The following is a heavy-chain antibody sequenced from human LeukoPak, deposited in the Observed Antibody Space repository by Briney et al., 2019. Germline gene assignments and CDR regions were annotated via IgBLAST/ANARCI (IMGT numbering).Heavy chain of an antibody. CDR2: IYPGDSDT. V-gene: IGHV5-51*01. CDR3: ARILTGYYGVIDY. D-gene: IGHD3-9*01. CDR1: GYRFSSYL. Sequence: GESLKISCKGSGYRFSSYLIAWVRQMPGKGLEWMGIIYPGDSDTRYSPSFQGQVTISADKSISTAYLQWSSLKASDTAMYFCARILTGYYGVIDYWGQGTLVTVSS. J-gene: IGHJ4*02.